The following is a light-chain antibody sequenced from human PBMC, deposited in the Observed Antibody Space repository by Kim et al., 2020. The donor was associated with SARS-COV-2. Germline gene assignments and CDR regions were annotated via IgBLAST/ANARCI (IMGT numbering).Light chain of an antibody. V-gene: IGLV3-19*01. CDR3: NSRDSSGNHLV. CDR1: SLRNYY. CDR2: GKN. J-gene: IGLJ2*01. Sequence: SSELTQDPAVSVALGQTVRITCQGDSLRNYYPSWFQQKPGQAPVLVIYGKNNRPSGIPDRFSGSSSGNTASLTITGAQAEDEADYYCNSRDSSGNHLVFG.